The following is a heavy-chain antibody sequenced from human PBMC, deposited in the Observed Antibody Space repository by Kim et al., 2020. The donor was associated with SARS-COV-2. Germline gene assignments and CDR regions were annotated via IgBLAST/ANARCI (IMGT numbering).Heavy chain of an antibody. CDR2: IYYSGST. V-gene: IGHV4-59*13. D-gene: IGHD3-3*01. J-gene: IGHJ3*02. CDR3: ARARYDFWSGYYTSGAFDI. Sequence: SETLSLTCTVSGGSISSYYWSWIRQPPGKGLEWIGYIYYSGSTNYNPSLKSRVTISVDTSKNQFSLKLSSVTAADTAVYYCARARYDFWSGYYTSGAFDIWGQGTMVTVSS. CDR1: GGSISSYY.